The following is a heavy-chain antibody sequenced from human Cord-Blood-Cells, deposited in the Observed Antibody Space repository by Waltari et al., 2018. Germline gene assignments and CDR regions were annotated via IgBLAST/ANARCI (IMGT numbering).Heavy chain of an antibody. CDR1: GLPFSSYA. CDR2: ISYDGSNK. V-gene: IGHV3-30-3*01. CDR3: ARDRWGSGRGPYYFDY. Sequence: QVQLVESGGGVVQPGRSLRLSCAASGLPFSSYAMHLVRQALGKGLEWVAVISYDGSNKYYADSVKGRFTISRDNSKNTLYLQMNSLRAEDTAVYYCARDRWGSGRGPYYFDYWGQGTLVTVSS. J-gene: IGHJ4*02. D-gene: IGHD3-10*01.